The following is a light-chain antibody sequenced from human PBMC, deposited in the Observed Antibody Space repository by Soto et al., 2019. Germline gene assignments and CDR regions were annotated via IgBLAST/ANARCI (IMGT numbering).Light chain of an antibody. V-gene: IGKV1-5*01. Sequence: DIQLTQSPSTLSASVGDTATVTCRASRSISDWLAWYQQKPGKAPEXMIFDASNLKSGVSSRFSGSGSGTEFTLTISRLQPDDVATYYCLQYSSHSWTLGQGTKVDIK. CDR2: DAS. J-gene: IGKJ1*01. CDR3: LQYSSHSWT. CDR1: RSISDW.